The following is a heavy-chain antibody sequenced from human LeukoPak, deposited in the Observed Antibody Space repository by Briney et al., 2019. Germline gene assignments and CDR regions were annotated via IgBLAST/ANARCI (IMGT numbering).Heavy chain of an antibody. CDR2: ISGSGAST. CDR1: GFTFSSYA. D-gene: IGHD2-15*01. Sequence: GGSLRLSCAASGFTFSSYAMSWVRQAPGKGLAWVSVISGSGASTFYADSVKGRFTISRDDSKNTLYLQMDSLRAEDMAVYYCAKGRSGSCHDPCDCWGQGTLVTVSS. J-gene: IGHJ4*02. V-gene: IGHV3-23*01. CDR3: AKGRSGSCHDPCDC.